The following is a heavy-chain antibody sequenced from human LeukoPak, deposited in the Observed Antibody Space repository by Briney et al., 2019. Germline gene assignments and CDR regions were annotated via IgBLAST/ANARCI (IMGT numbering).Heavy chain of an antibody. V-gene: IGHV3-64*02. CDR1: GFTLSSFS. J-gene: IGHJ4*02. CDR2: INYKGGTT. Sequence: PGGSLSPSFAASGFTLSSFSMHWVRQSSGRGLEYVSAINYKGGTTYYAASVKGRFTISRDNSKNTLYLQMASLRDEDMGVYYCARVGPATAFDYWGQGTQVTVSS. CDR3: ARVGPATAFDY.